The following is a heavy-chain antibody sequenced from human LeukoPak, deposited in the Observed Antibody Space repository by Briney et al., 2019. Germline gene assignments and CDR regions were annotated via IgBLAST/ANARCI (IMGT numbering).Heavy chain of an antibody. D-gene: IGHD3-16*01. CDR1: GDSISTSSYY. CDR3: AWSDYYDYRQIDY. Sequence: PSETLSLTCTVSGDSISTSSYYWGWVRQTPGKGLEWLGSIYYSGITHYNPSLKSRLTIYVDTSRNQFSLHLFSVTAADTAVFYCAWSDYYDYRQIDYWGQGTLVTVSS. J-gene: IGHJ4*02. CDR2: IYYSGIT. V-gene: IGHV4-39*01.